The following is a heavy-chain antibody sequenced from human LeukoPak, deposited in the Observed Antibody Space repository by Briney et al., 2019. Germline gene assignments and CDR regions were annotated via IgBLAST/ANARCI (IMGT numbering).Heavy chain of an antibody. J-gene: IGHJ6*02. CDR1: GFTFDDYA. V-gene: IGHV3-9*01. Sequence: PGRSLRLSCAASGFTFDDYAMHWVRQAPGKGLEWVSGISWNSGSIGYADSVKGRFTISRDNAKNSLYLQMNSLRAEDTALYYCAKDMSLDDDYGYYYYCMDVWGQGTTVTVSS. CDR3: AKDMSLDDDYGYYYYCMDV. D-gene: IGHD4/OR15-4a*01. CDR2: ISWNSGSI.